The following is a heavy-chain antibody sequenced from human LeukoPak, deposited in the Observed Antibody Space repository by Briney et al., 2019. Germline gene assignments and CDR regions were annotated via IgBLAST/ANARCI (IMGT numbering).Heavy chain of an antibody. V-gene: IGHV3-30*02. Sequence: GGSLRLSCAASGFTFSSYGMHWVRQAPGKGLEWVAFIRYDGSNKYYADSVKGRFTISRDNSKNTLYLQMNSLRAEDTAVYYCAKDDGYYYYGMDVWGQGTTVTVSS. CDR1: GFTFSSYG. J-gene: IGHJ6*02. CDR2: IRYDGSNK. CDR3: AKDDGYYYYGMDV.